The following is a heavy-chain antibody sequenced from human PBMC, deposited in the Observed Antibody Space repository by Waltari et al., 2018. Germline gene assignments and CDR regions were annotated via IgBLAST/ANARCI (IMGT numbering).Heavy chain of an antibody. Sequence: QLQLQESGPGRVKPSETLSRTCTVSGGSISSSSYYWAWIRQPPGKGLEWVGSFCCSGSTYYNPSLKSRVTISVDTSKNQFSLKLSSVTAADTAVYYCARDGLASSSSWNWGQGTLVTVSS. CDR1: GGSISSSSYY. CDR2: FCCSGST. CDR3: ARDGLASSSSWN. V-gene: IGHV4-39*07. D-gene: IGHD6-6*01. J-gene: IGHJ4*02.